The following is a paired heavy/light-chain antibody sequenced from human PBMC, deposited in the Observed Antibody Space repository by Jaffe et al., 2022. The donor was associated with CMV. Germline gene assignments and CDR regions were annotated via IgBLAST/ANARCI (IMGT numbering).Heavy chain of an antibody. CDR1: GFTFSSYG. V-gene: IGHV3-30*18. J-gene: IGHJ6*02. CDR2: ISYDGSNK. D-gene: IGHD6-19*01. CDR3: AKESIAVAPATNYGMDV. Sequence: QVQLVESGGGVVQPGRSLRLSCAASGFTFSSYGMHWVRQAPGKGLEWVAVISYDGSNKYYADSVKGRFTISRDNSKNTLYLQMNSLRAEDTAVYYCAKESIAVAPATNYGMDVWGQGTTVTVSS.
Light chain of an antibody. CDR3: QSYDSSLSGAV. V-gene: IGLV1-40*01. CDR2: GNS. Sequence: QSVLTQPPSVSGAPGQRVTISCTGSSSNIGAGYDVHWYQQLPGTAPKLLIYGNSNRPSGVPDRFSGSKSGTSASLAITGLQAEDEADYYCQSYDSSLSGAVFGGGTQLTVL. CDR1: SSNIGAGYD. J-gene: IGLJ7*01.